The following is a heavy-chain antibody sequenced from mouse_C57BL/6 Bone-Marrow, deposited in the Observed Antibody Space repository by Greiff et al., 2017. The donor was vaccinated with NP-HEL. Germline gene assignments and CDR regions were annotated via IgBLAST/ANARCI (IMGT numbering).Heavy chain of an antibody. CDR1: GYTFTSYW. CDR3: ARDDYWYFDV. Sequence: VQLQQPGAELVMPGASVKLSCKASGYTFTSYWMHWVKQRPGQGLEWIGEIDPSDSYTNYNQKFKGKSTLTVDKSSSTAYMQLSSLTSEDSAVYYCARDDYWYFDVWGTGTTVTVSS. J-gene: IGHJ1*03. V-gene: IGHV1-69*01. CDR2: IDPSDSYT.